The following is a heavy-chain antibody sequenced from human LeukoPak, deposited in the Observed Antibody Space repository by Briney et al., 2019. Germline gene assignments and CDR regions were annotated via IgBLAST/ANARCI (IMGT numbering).Heavy chain of an antibody. CDR2: IYSGGST. CDR3: TILAVASDFDY. J-gene: IGHJ4*02. Sequence: GGSLRLSCAASGFTVSSNYMSWVRQAPGRGLEWVLVIYSGGSTYYADSVKGRFTISRDNSKNTLYLQMNSLRAEDTAVYYCTILAVASDFDYWGQGTLVTVSS. D-gene: IGHD6-19*01. CDR1: GFTVSSNY. V-gene: IGHV3-53*01.